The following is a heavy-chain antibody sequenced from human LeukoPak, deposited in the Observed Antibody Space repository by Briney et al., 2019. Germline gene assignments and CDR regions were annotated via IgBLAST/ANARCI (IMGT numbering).Heavy chain of an antibody. CDR1: GYTFTAYY. D-gene: IGHD6-13*01. J-gene: IGHJ6*03. Sequence: ASVKVSCKASGYTFTAYYMHWVRQAPGQGLEWMGWINPNSGGTNYAQKFQGRVTMTRDAAISTAYMELSRLTSDDTAVYYCARDGIAAAGISGAYYMDVWGKGTTVTISS. CDR3: ARDGIAAAGISGAYYMDV. CDR2: INPNSGGT. V-gene: IGHV1-2*02.